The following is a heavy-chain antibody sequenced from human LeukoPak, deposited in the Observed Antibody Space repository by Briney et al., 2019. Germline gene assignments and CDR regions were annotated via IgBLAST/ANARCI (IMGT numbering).Heavy chain of an antibody. V-gene: IGHV3-74*01. CDR1: GFTFSSYW. CDR2: INTDGSST. J-gene: IGHJ5*02. CDR3: VELGSSTSDL. Sequence: GGSLRLSCAASGFTFSSYWMHWVRQAPGKGLVWVSRINTDGSSTSSADSVEGRFTISRDNAKNTLYLQMNSLRVEDTAVYYCVELGSSTSDLWGQGTLVTVSS. D-gene: IGHD2-2*01.